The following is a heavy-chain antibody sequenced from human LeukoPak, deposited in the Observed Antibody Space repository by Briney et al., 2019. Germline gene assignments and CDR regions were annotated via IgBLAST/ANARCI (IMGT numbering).Heavy chain of an antibody. CDR3: ARYSGWYYFDY. V-gene: IGHV4-4*07. CDR1: GVSISSGY. J-gene: IGHJ4*02. D-gene: IGHD6-19*01. CDR2: IYTSGNT. Sequence: SETLCLPCTVSGVSISSGYWSWIRQPAGKGLEWIGRIYTSGNTDYNPSLKSRVTMSGDTSKNQLSLKLSSVTAADTAVYYCARYSGWYYFDYWGQGTVVTVSS.